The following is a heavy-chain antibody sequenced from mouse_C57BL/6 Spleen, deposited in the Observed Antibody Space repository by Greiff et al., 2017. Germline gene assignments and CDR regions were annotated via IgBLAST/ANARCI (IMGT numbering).Heavy chain of an antibody. D-gene: IGHD1-1*01. CDR3: ARFGYYGSSLYYDAMDY. J-gene: IGHJ4*01. Sequence: QVQLQQPGAELVRPGSSVKLSCKASGYTFTSYWMHWVKQRPIQGLEWIGNIDPSDSETHYNQKFKDKATLTVDKSSSTAYMQLSSLTSEDSAVYYCARFGYYGSSLYYDAMDYWGQGTSVTVSS. V-gene: IGHV1-52*01. CDR2: IDPSDSET. CDR1: GYTFTSYW.